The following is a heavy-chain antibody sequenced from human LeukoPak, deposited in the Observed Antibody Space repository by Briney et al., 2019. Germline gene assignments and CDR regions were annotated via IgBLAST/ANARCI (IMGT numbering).Heavy chain of an antibody. J-gene: IGHJ4*02. V-gene: IGHV4-59*08. CDR1: GGSISNYY. Sequence: SETLSLTCAVSGGSISNYYWTWIRQPPGKGLEWIGYIYYSGSTNYNPSLKSRVTISVDTSKNQFSLKLSSVTAADTAVYYCARSAGGKIDYWGQGTLVTVSS. CDR2: IYYSGST. CDR3: ARSAGGKIDY.